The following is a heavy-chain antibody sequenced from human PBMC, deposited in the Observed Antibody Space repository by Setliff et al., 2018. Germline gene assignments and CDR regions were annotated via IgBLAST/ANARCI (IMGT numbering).Heavy chain of an antibody. V-gene: IGHV4-59*01. CDR1: GVSISSYY. D-gene: IGHD3-10*01. CDR3: ARVDFTMIQGVLGL. Sequence: SETLSLTCNVSGVSISSYYWSWIRQPPGKGLECIGYIQKSGSANYNPSLMSRVTISVDTSRNQFSLKLRSVTAADTAMYYCARVDFTMIQGVLGLWGQGTLVTVSS. J-gene: IGHJ1*01. CDR2: IQKSGSA.